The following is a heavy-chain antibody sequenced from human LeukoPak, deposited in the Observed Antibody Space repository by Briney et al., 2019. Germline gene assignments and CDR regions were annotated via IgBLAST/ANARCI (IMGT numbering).Heavy chain of an antibody. V-gene: IGHV3-30*03. Sequence: PGRSLRLSCAASGFTFSSYGMHWVRQAPGKGLEWVAVISYDGSNKYYADSVKGRFTISRDNSKNTLYLQMNSLRAEDTAVYYCARGDLGVVLRYFDWLLVGAFDIWGQGTMVTVSS. CDR1: GFTFSSYG. D-gene: IGHD3-9*01. J-gene: IGHJ3*02. CDR2: ISYDGSNK. CDR3: ARGDLGVVLRYFDWLLVGAFDI.